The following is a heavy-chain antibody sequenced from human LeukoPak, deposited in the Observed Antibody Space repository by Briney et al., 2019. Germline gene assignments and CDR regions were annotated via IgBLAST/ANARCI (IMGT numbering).Heavy chain of an antibody. D-gene: IGHD6-19*01. J-gene: IGHJ4*02. CDR2: IYYSGST. CDR3: ARQEALSSGPGGTNY. CDR1: GVSISSTSYY. V-gene: IGHV4-39*01. Sequence: SETLSLTCTVSGVSISSTSYYWGWIRQPPGKGLEWIGSIYYSGSTYYNPSLKSRVTISVDTSKNQFSLKLSSVTAADTAVYYCARQEALSSGPGGTNYWGQGTLVTVSS.